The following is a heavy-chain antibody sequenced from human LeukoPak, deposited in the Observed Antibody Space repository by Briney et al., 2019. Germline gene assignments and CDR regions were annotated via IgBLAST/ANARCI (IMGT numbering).Heavy chain of an antibody. CDR3: AKTDLYYDILTGYYNVGYFQH. CDR1: GFTFSSYA. D-gene: IGHD3-9*01. Sequence: PGGSLRLSCAASGFTFSSYAMSWVRQAPGKGLEWVSGISGSGGSIYYADSEKGRFTISRDNSMNTLYLQMNSLRAEDTAVYYCAKTDLYYDILTGYYNVGYFQHWGQGTLVTVSS. J-gene: IGHJ1*01. CDR2: ISGSGGSI. V-gene: IGHV3-23*01.